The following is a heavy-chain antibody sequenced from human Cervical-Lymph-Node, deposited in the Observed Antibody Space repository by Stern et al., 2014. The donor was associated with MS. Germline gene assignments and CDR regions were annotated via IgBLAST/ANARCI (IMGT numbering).Heavy chain of an antibody. CDR1: GGTFSSYT. D-gene: IGHD5-12*01. J-gene: IGHJ4*02. Sequence: QVQLVQSGAEVKKPGSSVKVSCKASGGTFSSYTISWVRQAPGQGLEWMGRIIPILGIANYAQKFQGRVTITADKSTSTAYMELSSLRSEDTAVYYCARDEESNGYSGYVFDYWGQGTLVTVSS. V-gene: IGHV1-69*08. CDR3: ARDEESNGYSGYVFDY. CDR2: IIPILGIA.